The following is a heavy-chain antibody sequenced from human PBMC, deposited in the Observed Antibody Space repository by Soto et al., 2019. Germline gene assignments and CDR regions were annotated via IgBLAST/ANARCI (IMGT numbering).Heavy chain of an antibody. V-gene: IGHV3-30*18. Sequence: GGSLRLSCVASGFTFSSHGMHWVRQAPGKGLEWVAVISYDGSNKYYADSVKGRFTISRDNSKNTLYLQMNSLRAEDTAVYYCAKERSGYPPYYWGQGTLVTVSS. CDR1: GFTFSSHG. CDR2: ISYDGSNK. CDR3: AKERSGYPPYY. D-gene: IGHD5-12*01. J-gene: IGHJ4*02.